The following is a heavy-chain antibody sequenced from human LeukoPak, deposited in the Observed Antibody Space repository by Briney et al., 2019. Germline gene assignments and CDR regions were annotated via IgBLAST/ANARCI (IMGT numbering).Heavy chain of an antibody. D-gene: IGHD2-2*01. CDR2: IYYSGST. Sequence: PSETLSLTCTVSGGSISSSSYYWGWFRQPPGKGLEWIGSIYYSGSTYYNPSLKSRVTISVDTSKNQFSLKLSSVTAADTAVYYCARQLGYCSSTSCYADKVDYWGQGTLVTVSS. CDR1: GGSISSSSYY. J-gene: IGHJ4*02. CDR3: ARQLGYCSSTSCYADKVDY. V-gene: IGHV4-39*01.